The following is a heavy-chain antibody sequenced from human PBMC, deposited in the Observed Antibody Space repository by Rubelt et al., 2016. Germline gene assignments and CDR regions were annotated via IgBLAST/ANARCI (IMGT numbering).Heavy chain of an antibody. CDR3: ARDAWIATFGLDHRPFDY. D-gene: IGHD2-2*03. Sequence: AEVEKPGASVKLSCKASGYTFTDYAMHWVRQAPGQSLEWMGWISAGNGDTKYSQRLQGRVTITRDTSASTVYMELRSVKSDDTAVYYCARDAWIATFGLDHRPFDYWGQGTLVTVSS. V-gene: IGHV1-3*01. J-gene: IGHJ4*02. CDR1: GYTFTDYA. CDR2: ISAGNGDT.